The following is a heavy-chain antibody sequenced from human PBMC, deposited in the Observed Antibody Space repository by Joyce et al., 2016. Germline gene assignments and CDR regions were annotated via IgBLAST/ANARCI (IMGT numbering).Heavy chain of an antibody. J-gene: IGHJ6*02. D-gene: IGHD3-3*01. CDR1: GGSLRGDA. Sequence: QAQLVQSGAEVKKPGSSVKVSCKASGGSLRGDAITWVRKATGRGLEWMGGVMPMFDGANNPKRFKGRGTIAADESTSTVYMDLNSLRSDDTAVYYCARGPRYTILGVMDVWGQGTTVTVSS. CDR3: ARGPRYTILGVMDV. CDR2: VMPMFDGA. V-gene: IGHV1-69*01.